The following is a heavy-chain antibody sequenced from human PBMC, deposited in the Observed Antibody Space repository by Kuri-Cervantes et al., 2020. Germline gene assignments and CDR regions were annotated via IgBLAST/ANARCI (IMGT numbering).Heavy chain of an antibody. CDR3: ARSHYDSSGYYHDAFDI. D-gene: IGHD3-22*01. J-gene: IGHJ3*02. Sequence: LSLTCAASGFTFSSYAMHWVRQAPGKGLEWVAVISYDGSNKYYADSVKGRFTISRDNSKNTLYLQMNSLRAEDTAVYYCARSHYDSSGYYHDAFDIWGQGTMVTVSS. CDR1: GFTFSSYA. V-gene: IGHV3-30-3*01. CDR2: ISYDGSNK.